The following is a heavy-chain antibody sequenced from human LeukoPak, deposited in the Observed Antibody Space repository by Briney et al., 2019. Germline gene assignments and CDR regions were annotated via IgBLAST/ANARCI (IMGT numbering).Heavy chain of an antibody. J-gene: IGHJ5*02. V-gene: IGHV1-3*01. CDR3: ARAGSSSYNWFDP. CDR1: GYTFTSYA. Sequence: ASVKVSCKASGYTFTSYAMHWVRQAPGQRLEWMGWINAGNGNTKYSQKFQGRVTITRDTSASTAYMELSSLRSEDTAVYYCARAGSSSYNWFDPWGQGTLVTVSS. CDR2: INAGNGNT. D-gene: IGHD6-6*01.